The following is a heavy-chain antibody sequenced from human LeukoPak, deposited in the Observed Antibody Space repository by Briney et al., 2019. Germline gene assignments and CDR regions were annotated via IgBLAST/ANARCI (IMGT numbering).Heavy chain of an antibody. CDR2: INHSGGT. V-gene: IGHV4-34*01. J-gene: IGHJ4*02. Sequence: WDPLSLTCAVYGGSFSGYYWSWIRQPPGKGLEWIGEINHSGGTNYNPSLKSRVTISVDTSKNQFSLKLSSVTAADTAVYYCARARMDTAMVLLDYWSQGTLVTVSS. CDR1: GGSFSGYY. CDR3: ARARMDTAMVLLDY. D-gene: IGHD5-18*01.